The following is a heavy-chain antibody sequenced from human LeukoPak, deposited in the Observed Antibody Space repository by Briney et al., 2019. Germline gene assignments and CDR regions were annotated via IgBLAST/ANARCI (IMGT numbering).Heavy chain of an antibody. D-gene: IGHD2-2*02. CDR3: ARVPVVVVPAAIYRGYYYYYYMDV. Sequence: SETLSLTCAVYGGSFSGYYWSWIRQPPGKGLEWIGEINHSGSTNYNPSLKSRVTISVDTSKNQFSLKLSSVTAADTAVYYCARVPVVVVPAAIYRGYYYYYYMDVWGKGTTVTVSS. CDR1: GGSFSGYY. V-gene: IGHV4-34*01. CDR2: INHSGST. J-gene: IGHJ6*03.